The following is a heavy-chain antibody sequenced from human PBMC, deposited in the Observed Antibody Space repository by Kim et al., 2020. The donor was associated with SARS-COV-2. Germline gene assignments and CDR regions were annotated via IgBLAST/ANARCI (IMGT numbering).Heavy chain of an antibody. Sequence: SETLSLTCTVSGGSVSTGTYYWSWIRQPPGKGLEWIGYIYYSGSTNYNPSLKSRVTISIDTSKNQFSLRLNSVTAADRAVHYCAREMNRIYYFYGVDVWG. CDR3: AREMNRIYYFYGVDV. CDR1: GGSVSTGTYY. V-gene: IGHV4-61*01. CDR2: IYYSGST. J-gene: IGHJ6*01.